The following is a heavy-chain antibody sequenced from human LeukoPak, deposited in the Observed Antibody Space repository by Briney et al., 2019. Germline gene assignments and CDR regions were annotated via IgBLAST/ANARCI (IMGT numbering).Heavy chain of an antibody. Sequence: GRSLRLSCAASGFTFSSYAMHWVRQAPGKGLEWVAVISYDGSNKYYADSVKGRFTISRDNSKNTLYLQMNSLRAEDTAVYYCARQPGGERDYWGQGTLVTVSS. J-gene: IGHJ4*02. D-gene: IGHD1-26*01. CDR3: ARQPGGERDY. V-gene: IGHV3-30-3*01. CDR1: GFTFSSYA. CDR2: ISYDGSNK.